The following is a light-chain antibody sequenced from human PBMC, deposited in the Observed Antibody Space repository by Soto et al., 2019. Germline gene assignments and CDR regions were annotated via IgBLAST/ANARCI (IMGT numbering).Light chain of an antibody. CDR3: SSYSDTTTRV. J-gene: IGLJ1*01. CDR2: GVS. V-gene: IGLV2-14*03. CDR1: SSDVGGFNS. Sequence: QSVLTQPASVSGSPGRSITISCTGTSSDVGGFNSVSWYQLYPGKAPKLIIYGVSNRPSGVSQRFSGSKSGNTASLAISGLRAEDEAEYYCSSYSDTTTRVFGTGTKVTV.